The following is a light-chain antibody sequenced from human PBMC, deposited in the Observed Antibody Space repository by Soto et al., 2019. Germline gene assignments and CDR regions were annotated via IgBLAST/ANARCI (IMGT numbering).Light chain of an antibody. J-gene: IGKJ4*01. Sequence: DIRLTQSPSFLSASVGYRVTVTCRASQGISSYLAWYQQKPGKAPNLLIYAASTLQSGVPSRFSGSESGTEFTLTISSLQHEDFATYYCQQLNTYPLTFGGGTKVDIK. CDR2: AAS. CDR3: QQLNTYPLT. CDR1: QGISSY. V-gene: IGKV1-9*01.